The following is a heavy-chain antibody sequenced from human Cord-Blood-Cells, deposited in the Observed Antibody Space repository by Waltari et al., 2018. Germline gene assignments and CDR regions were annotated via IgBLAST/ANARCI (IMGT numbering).Heavy chain of an antibody. CDR1: GGTFSSYA. Sequence: CKASGGTFSSYAISWVRQAPGQGLEWMGGIIPIFGTANYAQKFQGRVTITADESTSTAYMELSSLRSEDTAVYYCARDKVAGQLVLDYWGQGTLVTVSS. J-gene: IGHJ4*02. D-gene: IGHD6-6*01. CDR3: ARDKVAGQLVLDY. CDR2: IIPIFGTA. V-gene: IGHV1-69*01.